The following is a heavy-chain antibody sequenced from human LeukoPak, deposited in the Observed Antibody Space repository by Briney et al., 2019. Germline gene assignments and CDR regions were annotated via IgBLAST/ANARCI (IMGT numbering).Heavy chain of an antibody. CDR1: GYTFTSYG. Sequence: ASVEVSCKASGYTFTSYGISWVRQAPGQGLEWMGWISAYNGNTNYAQKRQGRVTMTTDTSTSTAYMELRSLRSDDTAVYYCARDAFMGYDFWSGYQNWFDPWGQGTLVTVSS. CDR3: ARDAFMGYDFWSGYQNWFDP. J-gene: IGHJ5*02. V-gene: IGHV1-18*01. CDR2: ISAYNGNT. D-gene: IGHD3-3*01.